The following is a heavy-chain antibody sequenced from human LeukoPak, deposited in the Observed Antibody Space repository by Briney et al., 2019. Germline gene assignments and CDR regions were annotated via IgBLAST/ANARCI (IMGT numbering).Heavy chain of an antibody. CDR2: IYYSGST. Sequence: SETLSLTCTVSGGSISSSSYYWGWIRQPPGKGLEWIGNIYYSGSTYYNPSLKSRVTISVDTSKNQFSLKLSSVTAADTAVYYCARLAQSSSSSQFDYWGQGTLVTVSS. V-gene: IGHV4-39*01. CDR3: ARLAQSSSSSQFDY. CDR1: GGSISSSSYY. D-gene: IGHD6-6*01. J-gene: IGHJ4*02.